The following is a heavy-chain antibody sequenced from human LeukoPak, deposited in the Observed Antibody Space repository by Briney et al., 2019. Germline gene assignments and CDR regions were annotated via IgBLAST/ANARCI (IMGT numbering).Heavy chain of an antibody. CDR1: GYTFTSYG. CDR2: INPNSGGT. V-gene: IGHV1-2*02. Sequence: ASVKVSCKASGYTFTSYGISWVRQAPGQGLEWMGWINPNSGGTNYAQKFQGRVTMTRDTSISTAYMELSRLRSDDTAVYYCARGNYDILTGYYIFDYWGQGTLVTVSS. D-gene: IGHD3-9*01. CDR3: ARGNYDILTGYYIFDY. J-gene: IGHJ4*02.